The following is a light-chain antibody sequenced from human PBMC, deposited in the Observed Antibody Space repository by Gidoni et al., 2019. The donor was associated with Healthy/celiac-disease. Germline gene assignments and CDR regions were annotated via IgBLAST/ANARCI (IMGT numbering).Light chain of an antibody. CDR1: SSNIGAGYD. V-gene: IGLV1-40*01. CDR3: QSYDSSLSEGV. Sequence: QSVLTPPPSVSGAPGPRVTISCTGSSSNIGAGYDVHWYQQLPGTAPKLLIYGNSNRPAGVPDRFSGSKSGTSASLAITGLQAEDEADYYCQSYDSSLSEGVFGGGTKLTVL. J-gene: IGLJ2*01. CDR2: GNS.